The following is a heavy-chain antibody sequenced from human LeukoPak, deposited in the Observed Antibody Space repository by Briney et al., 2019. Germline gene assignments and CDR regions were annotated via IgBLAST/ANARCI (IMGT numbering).Heavy chain of an antibody. D-gene: IGHD1-26*01. Sequence: GASVKVSCKASGYTFTGYYMHWVRQAPGQGLEWMGWINPNSGGTNYAQKFQGRVTMTRDTSISTAYMELSRLRSDDTAVYYCARVTGTHHKLRVVSHPPDYWGQGTLVTVSS. CDR2: INPNSGGT. J-gene: IGHJ4*02. CDR1: GYTFTGYY. V-gene: IGHV1-2*02. CDR3: ARVTGTHHKLRVVSHPPDY.